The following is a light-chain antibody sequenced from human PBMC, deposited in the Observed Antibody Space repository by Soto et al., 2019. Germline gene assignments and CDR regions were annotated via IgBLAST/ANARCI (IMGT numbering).Light chain of an antibody. Sequence: QSVLTRPASVSGSPGQSITISCTGTSSDVGSYNLVSWYQQHPGKAPKLMIYEGSKRPSGVSNRFSGSKSGNTGSLTISGLQADDKADHNCYSYAGSSTYWVFGGGTKVTVL. CDR3: YSYAGSSTYWV. CDR1: SSDVGSYNL. CDR2: EGS. V-gene: IGLV2-23*01. J-gene: IGLJ3*02.